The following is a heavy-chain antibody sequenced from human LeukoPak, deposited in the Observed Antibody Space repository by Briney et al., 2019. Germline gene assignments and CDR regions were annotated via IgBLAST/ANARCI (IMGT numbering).Heavy chain of an antibody. CDR1: GFTFSTYD. CDR3: VRDPSGHGMDV. CDR2: IGKAGDT. Sequence: GSLRLSCAASGFTFSTYDMHWVRQATGKGLEWVSMIGKAGDTYYPGSVKGRFTISRENAKNSLYLQMNSLRAGDTAVYYCVRDPSGHGMDVWGQGTTVTVSS. V-gene: IGHV3-13*01. J-gene: IGHJ6*02. D-gene: IGHD3-10*01.